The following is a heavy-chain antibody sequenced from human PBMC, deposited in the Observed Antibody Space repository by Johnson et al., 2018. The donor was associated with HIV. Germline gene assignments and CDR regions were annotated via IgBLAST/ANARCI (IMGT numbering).Heavy chain of an antibody. D-gene: IGHD6-6*01. CDR3: ARNSWGSSSGSRI. V-gene: IGHV3-7*03. CDR2: IKQDGSEK. Sequence: VQLAESGGGLVKPGGSLRLSCAASGFTFSSYWMSWVRQAPGNGLEWVANIKQDGSEKYYVDSVKGRFTISRDNAKNSLDLQMNSLRAEDTAVDYCARNSWGSSSGSRIWGQGTLDTVSS. CDR1: GFTFSSYW. J-gene: IGHJ3*02.